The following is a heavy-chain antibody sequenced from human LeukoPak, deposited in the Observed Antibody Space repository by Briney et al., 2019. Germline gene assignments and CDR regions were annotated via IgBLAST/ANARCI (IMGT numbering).Heavy chain of an antibody. CDR1: GGSISSSSYY. J-gene: IGHJ4*02. D-gene: IGHD1-7*01. CDR3: AGTGTLPTFNFDY. Sequence: PSETLSLTCTVSGGSISSSSYYWGWIRQPPGKGLEWIGSIYYSGSTYYNPSLKSRVTISVDTSKNQFSLKLSSVTAADTAVYYCAGTGTLPTFNFDYWGQGTLVTVSS. V-gene: IGHV4-39*01. CDR2: IYYSGST.